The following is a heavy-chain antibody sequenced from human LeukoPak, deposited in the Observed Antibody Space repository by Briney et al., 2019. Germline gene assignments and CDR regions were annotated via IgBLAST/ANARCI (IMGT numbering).Heavy chain of an antibody. CDR3: ARGGFSGSYLDDAFDI. CDR1: GYTFTGYY. J-gene: IGHJ3*02. CDR2: INPNSGGT. D-gene: IGHD1-26*01. V-gene: IGHV1-2*06. Sequence: GASVKVSCKASGYTFTGYYMHWVRQAPGQGLEWMGRINPNSGGTNYAQKLQGRVTMTTDTSTSTAYMELRSLRSDDTAVYYCARGGFSGSYLDDAFDIWGQGTMVTVSS.